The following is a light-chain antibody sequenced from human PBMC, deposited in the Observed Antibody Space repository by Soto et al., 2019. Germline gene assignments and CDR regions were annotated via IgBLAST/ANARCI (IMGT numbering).Light chain of an antibody. V-gene: IGKV3D-20*02. Sequence: EFVLTQSPGTLSLSPGERATLSCRASQTVRNNYLAWYQQKPGQAPRLLIYDASSRATGIPDRFSGGGSGTDFTLTISRLEPEDFAVYYCQQYNNWPGTFGQGTKV. CDR3: QQYNNWPGT. CDR2: DAS. J-gene: IGKJ1*01. CDR1: QTVRNNY.